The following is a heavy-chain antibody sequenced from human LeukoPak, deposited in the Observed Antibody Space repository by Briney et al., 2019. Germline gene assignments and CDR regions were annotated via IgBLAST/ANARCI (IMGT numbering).Heavy chain of an antibody. CDR2: IYYSGNT. J-gene: IGHJ3*02. CDR1: GDSINGFY. V-gene: IGHV4-59*01. D-gene: IGHD5-18*01. CDR3: ASSKTPWIQLWFFDI. Sequence: SENLSLTCTVSGDSINGFYWNWIRQPPGKGLEWIGYIYYSGNTNYNPSLKSRVTMSVDTSTNQFSLKLSSVTAADTAVYYCASSKTPWIQLWFFDIWGQGTMVTVSS.